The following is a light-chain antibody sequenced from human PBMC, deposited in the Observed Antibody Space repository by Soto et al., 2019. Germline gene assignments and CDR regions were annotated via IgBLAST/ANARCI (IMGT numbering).Light chain of an antibody. V-gene: IGKV3-11*01. CDR2: DAS. CDR1: QSVSSY. CDR3: QQRSNWPSVYT. Sequence: EIVLTQSPATLSLSPGERATLSCRASQSVSSYLAWYQQKPGQAPRLLIYDASNRATGIPARFSGSGSGTDFTLTISSLEHEDFAVYYCQQRSNWPSVYTFGQGTKLEIK. J-gene: IGKJ2*01.